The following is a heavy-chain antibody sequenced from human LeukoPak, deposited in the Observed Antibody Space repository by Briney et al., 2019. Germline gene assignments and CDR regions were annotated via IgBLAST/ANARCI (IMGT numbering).Heavy chain of an antibody. CDR2: ISSSSSYI. Sequence: GGSLGLSCSASGFTFSSYSMNWVRQAPGKGLEWVSSISSSSSYIYYADSVKGRFTISRDNAKNSLYLQMNSLRAEDTAVYYCARELYDILTGYFGGFDYWGQGTLVTVSS. CDR3: ARELYDILTGYFGGFDY. CDR1: GFTFSSYS. D-gene: IGHD3-9*01. V-gene: IGHV3-21*01. J-gene: IGHJ4*02.